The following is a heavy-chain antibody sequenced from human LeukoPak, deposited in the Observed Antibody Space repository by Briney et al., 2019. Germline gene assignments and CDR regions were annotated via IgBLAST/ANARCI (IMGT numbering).Heavy chain of an antibody. D-gene: IGHD2/OR15-2a*01. CDR2: IRSKANSYAP. Sequence: QPGGSLRLSCAPSGFSLSVPAMHWVRHASGKGLEWLARIRSKANSYAPAYAASLKGRFTISRDDSKNTKYLEINSLKTGDTAVYYCAKPCDSKRCFTTQREYWGQGTMVTVSS. CDR3: AKPCDSKRCFTTQREY. CDR1: GFSLSVPA. J-gene: IGHJ4*02. V-gene: IGHV3-73*01.